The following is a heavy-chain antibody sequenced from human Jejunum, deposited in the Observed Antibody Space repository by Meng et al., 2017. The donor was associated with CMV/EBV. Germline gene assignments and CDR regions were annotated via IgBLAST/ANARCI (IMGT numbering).Heavy chain of an antibody. V-gene: IGHV1-69*05. J-gene: IGHJ6*02. CDR1: SSDA. CDR2: SSPSWGTA. Sequence: SSDAISGVRQAPGQGREGRGGSSPSWGTANDAQKFQGRGTRTTDEATSTAYMELSSLRSEDTAVYYCATKNTSFGVGRDYYGMDVWGQGTTGTVSS. D-gene: IGHD3-3*01. CDR3: ATKNTSFGVGRDYYGMDV.